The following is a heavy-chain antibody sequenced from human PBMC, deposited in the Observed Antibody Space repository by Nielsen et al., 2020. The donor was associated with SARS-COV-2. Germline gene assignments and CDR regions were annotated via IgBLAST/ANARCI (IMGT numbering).Heavy chain of an antibody. Sequence: ALVKVSCKASGYTFTGYYMHWVQQAPGQGLEWMGWINPNSGGTNYAQKFQGRVTMTRDTSISTAYMELSRLRSDDTAVYYCARESSSSPYYYYGMDVWGQGTTVTVSS. J-gene: IGHJ6*02. D-gene: IGHD6-6*01. CDR3: ARESSSSPYYYYGMDV. V-gene: IGHV1-2*02. CDR2: INPNSGGT. CDR1: GYTFTGYY.